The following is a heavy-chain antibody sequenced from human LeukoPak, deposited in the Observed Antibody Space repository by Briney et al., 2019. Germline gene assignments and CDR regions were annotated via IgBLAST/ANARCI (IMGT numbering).Heavy chain of an antibody. CDR3: ARQNAGAMDV. CDR1: GYSFTSHW. V-gene: IGHV5-51*01. J-gene: IGHJ6*02. D-gene: IGHD2-8*02. Sequence: GESLKISCKGSGYSFTSHWIGWVRQMPGKGLEWMGTIYPGDPDIRYRPSFQGQVTISADKSISTAYLQWSSLRASDTAMYYCARQNAGAMDVWGQGTTVTVSS. CDR2: IYPGDPDI.